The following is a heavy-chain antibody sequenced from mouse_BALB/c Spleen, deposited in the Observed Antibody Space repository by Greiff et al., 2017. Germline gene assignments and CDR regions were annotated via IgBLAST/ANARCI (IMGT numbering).Heavy chain of an antibody. CDR1: GFTFSSYT. CDR2: ISSGGSYT. J-gene: IGHJ4*01. CDR3: TRDDGGMDY. V-gene: IGHV5-6-4*01. Sequence: DVMLVESGGGLVKPGGSLKLSCAASGFTFSSYTMSWVRQTPGKRLEWVATISSGGSYTYYPDSVKGRFTISRDNAKNTLYLQMSSLKSEDTAMYYCTRDDGGMDYWGQGTSVTVSS.